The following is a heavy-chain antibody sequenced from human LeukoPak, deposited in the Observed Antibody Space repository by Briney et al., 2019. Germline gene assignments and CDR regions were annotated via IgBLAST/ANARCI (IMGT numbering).Heavy chain of an antibody. J-gene: IGHJ3*02. V-gene: IGHV3-23*01. CDR3: AKAQGSYSLDAFDI. Sequence: GGSLRLSCAASGFTFGSYTMSWVRPAPGKGLEWVSAISGSGGSTYYADSVKGRFTISRDNSKNTLYLQMNSLRAEDTAVYYCAKAQGSYSLDAFDIWGQGTMVTVSS. CDR1: GFTFGSYT. CDR2: ISGSGGST. D-gene: IGHD1-26*01.